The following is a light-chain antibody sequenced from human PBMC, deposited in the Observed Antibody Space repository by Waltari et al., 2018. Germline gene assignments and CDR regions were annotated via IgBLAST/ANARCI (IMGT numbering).Light chain of an antibody. V-gene: IGKV2-28*01. CDR1: QSLLHTIGYDY. Sequence: DIVMTQSPLSLAVTPGEPASIFCRSSQSLLHTIGYDYLDWYLQKPGQSPQLLIYLGSNRASGVPDRFSGSGSGTDFTLKIGRVEAEDVGVYYCMQSLQTPISFGQGTKLEIK. J-gene: IGKJ2*03. CDR3: MQSLQTPIS. CDR2: LGS.